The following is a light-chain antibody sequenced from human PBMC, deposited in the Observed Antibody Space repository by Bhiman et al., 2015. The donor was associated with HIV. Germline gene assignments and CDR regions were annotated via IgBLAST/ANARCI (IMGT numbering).Light chain of an antibody. Sequence: QSALTQPASVSGSPGQSITISCTGTTSDVGGYNYVSWYQQHPGKGPKLMIYDVSNRPSGVSNRFSGSKSGNTASLTISGLQAEDEADYYCATWDDSLNGYVFGTGTEVTVL. CDR2: DVS. V-gene: IGLV2-14*03. CDR3: ATWDDSLNGYV. CDR1: TSDVGGYNY. J-gene: IGLJ1*01.